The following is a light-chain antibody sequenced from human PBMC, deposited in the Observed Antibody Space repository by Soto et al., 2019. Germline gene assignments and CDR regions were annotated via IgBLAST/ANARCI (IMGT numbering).Light chain of an antibody. CDR2: GAS. J-gene: IGKJ4*01. CDR3: QQHGSSPPVT. Sequence: EIVLTQSPGTLSLSPGERATLSCRASQSFSSNYSAWYQQKPGQAPRLLMYGASSRATGIPDRFSGSGSGTDFTLTISRLEPEDFAVYYCQQHGSSPPVTFGGGTKVEIK. CDR1: QSFSSNY. V-gene: IGKV3-20*01.